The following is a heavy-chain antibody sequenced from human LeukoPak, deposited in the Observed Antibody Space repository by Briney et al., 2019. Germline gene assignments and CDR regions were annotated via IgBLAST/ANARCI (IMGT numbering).Heavy chain of an antibody. Sequence: SKTLSLTCAVYGGSFSGYYWSWIRQPPGKGLEWIGEINHSGSTNYNPSLKSRVTISVDTSKNQFSLKLSSVTAADTAVYYCGRGAGAMGSDYWGQGTLVTVSS. V-gene: IGHV4-34*01. CDR2: INHSGST. J-gene: IGHJ4*02. CDR3: GRGAGAMGSDY. D-gene: IGHD1-1*01. CDR1: GGSFSGYY.